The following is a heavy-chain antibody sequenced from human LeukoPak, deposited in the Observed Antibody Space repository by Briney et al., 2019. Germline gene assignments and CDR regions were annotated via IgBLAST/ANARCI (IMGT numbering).Heavy chain of an antibody. CDR2: IYHSGST. CDR1: GGSISSGGYS. V-gene: IGHV4-30-2*01. D-gene: IGHD6-13*01. Sequence: PSQTLSLTCAVSGGSISSGGYSWSWIRQPPGKGLEWIGYIYHSGSTYYNPSLKSRVTISVDRSKNQFSLKLSSVTAADTAVYYCARGDSSSWYFDYWGQGTLVTVSS. J-gene: IGHJ4*02. CDR3: ARGDSSSWYFDY.